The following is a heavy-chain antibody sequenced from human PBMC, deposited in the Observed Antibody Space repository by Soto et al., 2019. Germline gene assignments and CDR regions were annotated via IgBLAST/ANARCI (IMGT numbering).Heavy chain of an antibody. V-gene: IGHV4-34*01. J-gene: IGHJ4*02. Sequence: SETLSLTCAVYGRSFSGYYWSWIRQPPGKGLEWIGEINHSGSTNYTPSLKSRVTISVDTSKNQFSLKLSSVTAADTAVYYCARGPDCSGGSCYSAYFDYWGQGTLVTVSS. CDR1: GRSFSGYY. CDR3: ARGPDCSGGSCYSAYFDY. CDR2: INHSGST. D-gene: IGHD2-15*01.